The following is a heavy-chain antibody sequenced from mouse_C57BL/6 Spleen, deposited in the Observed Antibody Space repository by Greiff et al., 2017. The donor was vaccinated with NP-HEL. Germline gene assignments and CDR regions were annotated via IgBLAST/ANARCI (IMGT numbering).Heavy chain of an antibody. CDR1: GYTFTSYW. D-gene: IGHD1-1*01. V-gene: IGHV1-69*01. Sequence: QVQLQQPGAELVMPGASVKLSCKASGYTFTSYWMHWVKQRPGQGLEWIGEIDPSDSYTNYNQTFKGKSTLTVAKSSSTAYMQLSSLTSEDSAVYYCARETTGAPLCDWGKVATLTVSS. J-gene: IGHJ2*01. CDR2: IDPSDSYT. CDR3: ARETTGAPLCD.